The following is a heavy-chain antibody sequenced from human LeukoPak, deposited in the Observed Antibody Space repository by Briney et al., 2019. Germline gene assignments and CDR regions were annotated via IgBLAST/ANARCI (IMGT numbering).Heavy chain of an antibody. CDR2: SYYSGRT. J-gene: IGHJ5*02. V-gene: IGHV4-30-4*07. Sequence: SQTLSLTCAVSGGSISSGTYSWSWIRQPPGKGLEWIGYSYYSGRTYYNPSLKSRITISVDTSKNQLSLKLSSVTAADTAMYYCAREAYDVLTSDWFDPWGQGTLVTVSS. D-gene: IGHD3-9*01. CDR1: GGSISSGTYS. CDR3: AREAYDVLTSDWFDP.